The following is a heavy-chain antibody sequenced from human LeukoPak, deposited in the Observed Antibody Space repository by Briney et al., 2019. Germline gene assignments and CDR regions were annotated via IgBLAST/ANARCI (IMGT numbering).Heavy chain of an antibody. J-gene: IGHJ4*02. D-gene: IGHD3-10*01. CDR1: GITLSNYG. V-gene: IGHV3-23*01. CDR2: IGGSGGVT. Sequence: GGSLRLSCAVSGITLSNYGMSWVRQAPGKGLEWVAGIGGSGGVTNYADSVKGRFTISRDSAKNTLYLQMNSLRAGGTAVHFCAKRGVVIRVILVGFHKEAYYFDSWGQGALVTVSS. CDR3: AKRGVVIRVILVGFHKEAYYFDS.